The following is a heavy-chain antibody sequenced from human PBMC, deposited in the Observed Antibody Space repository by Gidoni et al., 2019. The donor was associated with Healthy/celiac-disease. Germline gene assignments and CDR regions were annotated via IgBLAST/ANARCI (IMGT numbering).Heavy chain of an antibody. CDR3: ARVRPGQHFDY. J-gene: IGHJ4*02. Sequence: QVQLVQSGAEVKKPGASVKVSCQASGYTFTSYYMHWVRQAPGQGLEWMGIINPSGGSTSYAQKFQGRVTMTRDTSTSTVYMELSSLRSEDTAVYYCARVRPGQHFDYWGQGTLVTVSS. CDR2: INPSGGST. CDR1: GYTFTSYY. D-gene: IGHD6-6*01. V-gene: IGHV1-46*01.